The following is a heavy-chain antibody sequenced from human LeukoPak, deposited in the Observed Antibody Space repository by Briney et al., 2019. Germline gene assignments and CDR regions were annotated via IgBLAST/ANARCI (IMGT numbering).Heavy chain of an antibody. Sequence: GGSLRLSCAASGFTFSSYSMSWVRQAPGKGLEWVSSISSSSSYIYYADSVKGRFTISRDNAKNSLYLQMNSLRAEDTAVYYCARVPIVGATVNYFDYWGQGTLVTVSS. CDR2: ISSSSSYI. V-gene: IGHV3-21*01. J-gene: IGHJ4*02. D-gene: IGHD1-26*01. CDR1: GFTFSSYS. CDR3: ARVPIVGATVNYFDY.